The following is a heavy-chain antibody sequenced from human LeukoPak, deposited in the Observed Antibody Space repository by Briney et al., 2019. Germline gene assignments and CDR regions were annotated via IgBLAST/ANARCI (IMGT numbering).Heavy chain of an antibody. J-gene: IGHJ4*02. Sequence: SQSLSLTCAISGDSVSSNSAAWNWIRQSPSRGPEWLGRTYYRSKWYNDYAVSVKGRITINPDTSKNQFSLQLNSVTPEDTAVYYCARMYSSTWYYFDYWGQGTLVTVSS. V-gene: IGHV6-1*01. CDR3: ARMYSSTWYYFDY. D-gene: IGHD6-13*01. CDR2: TYYRSKWYN. CDR1: GDSVSSNSAA.